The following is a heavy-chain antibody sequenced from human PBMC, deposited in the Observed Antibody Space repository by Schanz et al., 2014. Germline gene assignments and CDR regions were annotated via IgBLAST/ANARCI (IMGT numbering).Heavy chain of an antibody. CDR3: AKNQYDDVDLSSFYFDF. Sequence: EVQLVESGGGLVQPGGSLRLSCVVSGFIVRSNYMTWVRQAPGKGLEWVSFVHPGGSTYYPDSVKGRFTISRDSSKNTLYLQMNSLRPEDTAIYYCAKNQYDDVDLSSFYFDFWGQGTLGTVSS. CDR1: GFIVRSNY. J-gene: IGHJ4*02. D-gene: IGHD3-10*02. CDR2: VHPGGST. V-gene: IGHV3-66*01.